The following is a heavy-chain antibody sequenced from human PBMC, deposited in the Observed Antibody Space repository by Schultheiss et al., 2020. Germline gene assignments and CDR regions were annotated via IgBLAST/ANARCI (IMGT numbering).Heavy chain of an antibody. D-gene: IGHD3-22*01. J-gene: IGHJ4*02. V-gene: IGHV1-8*02. Sequence: ASVKVSCKASGGTFSSYAISWVRQAPGQGLEWMGWMNPNSGNTGYAQKFQGRVTMTRDTSISTAYMELSRLRSDDTAVYYCARDQGGYASLFGYWGQGTLVTVSS. CDR2: MNPNSGNT. CDR3: ARDQGGYASLFGY. CDR1: GGTFSSYA.